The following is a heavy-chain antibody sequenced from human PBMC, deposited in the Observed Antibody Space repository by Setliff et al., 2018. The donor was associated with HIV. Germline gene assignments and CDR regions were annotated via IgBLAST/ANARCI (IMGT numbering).Heavy chain of an antibody. Sequence: SETLSLTCTVSGGSIKSHYWSWIRQPPGKGLEWIGSFYHTGSTHYNPSLKSRTTMSLGTSKNQFSLKLTSVTAADTAVYYCARGGTSSNWFDPWGQGTLVTVSS. CDR1: GGSIKSHY. CDR2: FYHTGST. D-gene: IGHD1-26*01. J-gene: IGHJ5*02. CDR3: ARGGTSSNWFDP. V-gene: IGHV4-59*11.